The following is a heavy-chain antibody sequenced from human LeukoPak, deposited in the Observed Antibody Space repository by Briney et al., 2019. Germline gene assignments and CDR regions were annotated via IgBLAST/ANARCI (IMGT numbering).Heavy chain of an antibody. V-gene: IGHV3-21*01. CDR2: ISSSSNYI. CDR3: ARVAAGPF. CDR1: GFIFSNYN. D-gene: IGHD6-13*01. J-gene: IGHJ4*02. Sequence: PGGSLRLSCAASGFIFSNYNKNWVRQAPGKGPEWVSSISSSSNYIYYADSVKGRFTISRDNAKNSLYLQMNSLRAEDSAVYYCARVAAGPFWGQGTLVTVSS.